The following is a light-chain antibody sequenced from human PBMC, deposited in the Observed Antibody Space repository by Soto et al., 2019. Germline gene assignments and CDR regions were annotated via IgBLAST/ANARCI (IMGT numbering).Light chain of an antibody. Sequence: QSVLTQPPSVSAAPGQRVTISCSGSDSNIGNGFVSWYQQLPGTAPKLLIYDNHERPSGIPDRFSGSKSGTSATLGITGLQTGDEADYYCATWDTTLTAGVFGGGTKVTV. CDR3: ATWDTTLTAGV. CDR2: DNH. CDR1: DSNIGNGF. J-gene: IGLJ2*01. V-gene: IGLV1-51*01.